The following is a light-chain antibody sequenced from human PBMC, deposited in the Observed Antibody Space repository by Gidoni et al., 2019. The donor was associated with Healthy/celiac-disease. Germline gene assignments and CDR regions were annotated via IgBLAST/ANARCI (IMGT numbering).Light chain of an antibody. J-gene: IGKJ4*01. CDR2: WAS. Sequence: DIVMTQSPDSLAVSLGERATIHCKSSSNVLSSSNNKNYLAWYQQKPGQPPKPLIYWASIRESGVPDRFSGSGSGTDFTLTISSLQAEDVAVYYCQQDYSTPLTFGGGTKVEIK. CDR1: SNVLSSSNNKNY. V-gene: IGKV4-1*01. CDR3: QQDYSTPLT.